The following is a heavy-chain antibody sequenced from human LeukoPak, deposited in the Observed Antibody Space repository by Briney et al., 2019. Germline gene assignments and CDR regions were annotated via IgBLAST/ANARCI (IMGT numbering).Heavy chain of an antibody. CDR3: ARDLVQTTLSYYYYYGMDV. Sequence: GSVEVSCKASGYTFTSYYMHWVRQAPGQGLEWMGIINPSGGSTNYAQKFQGRVTMTRDTSTSTVYMELSSLRSEDTAVYYCARDLVQTTLSYYYYYGMDVWGQGTTVTVSS. CDR1: GYTFTSYY. V-gene: IGHV1-46*01. CDR2: INPSGGST. D-gene: IGHD1-1*01. J-gene: IGHJ6*02.